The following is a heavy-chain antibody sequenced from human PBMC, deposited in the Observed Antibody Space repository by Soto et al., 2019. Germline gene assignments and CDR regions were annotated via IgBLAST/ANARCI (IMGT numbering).Heavy chain of an antibody. D-gene: IGHD2-21*02. CDR1: GGSVSSDSYY. Sequence: QVQLQESGPGLVKPSETLSLTCTVSGGSVSSDSYYWSWIRQPPGKGLEWIGYIYYSGSTKYNPSPKRRLTISVDTSKNQFPLKLSSVTAADTAVYFCARDHGWGVVTPKWANWFDPWGQGTLVTVSS. CDR3: ARDHGWGVVTPKWANWFDP. V-gene: IGHV4-61*01. CDR2: IYYSGST. J-gene: IGHJ5*02.